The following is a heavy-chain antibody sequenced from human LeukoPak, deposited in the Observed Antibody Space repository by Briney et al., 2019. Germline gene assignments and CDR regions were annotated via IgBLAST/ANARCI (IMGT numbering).Heavy chain of an antibody. CDR2: INHSGST. V-gene: IGHV4-34*01. CDR1: GGSFSGYY. J-gene: IGHJ6*03. CDR3: ARGQNRATPRPYYYYMDV. D-gene: IGHD5-12*01. Sequence: SETLSLTCAVYGGSFSGYYWSWIRQPPGKGLEWIGEINHSGSTNYNPSLKSRVTISVDTSKNQFSLKLSSVTAADTAVYHCARGQNRATPRPYYYYMDVWGKGTTVTVSS.